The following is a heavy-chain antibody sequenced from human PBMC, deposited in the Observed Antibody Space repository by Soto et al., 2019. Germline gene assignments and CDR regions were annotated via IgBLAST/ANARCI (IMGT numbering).Heavy chain of an antibody. CDR2: INPNSGGT. CDR1: GYTFTGYY. V-gene: IGHV1-2*02. D-gene: IGHD6-19*01. CDR3: ARVLTWLDRCFDY. Sequence: ASVKVSCKASGYTFTGYYMHWVRQAPGQGLEWMGWINPNSGGTNYAQKFQGRVTMTRDTSISTAYMELSRLRSDDTAVYYCARVLTWLDRCFDYWGQGTLVTVSP. J-gene: IGHJ4*02.